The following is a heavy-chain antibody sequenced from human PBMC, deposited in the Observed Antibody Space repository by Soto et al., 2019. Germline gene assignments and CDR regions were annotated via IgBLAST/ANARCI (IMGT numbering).Heavy chain of an antibody. D-gene: IGHD5-12*01. J-gene: IGHJ1*01. CDR3: AREGSGYNF. V-gene: IGHV1-69*13. CDR1: GGTFSSFG. Sequence: ASVKVSCKASGGTFSSFGISWVRQAPGQGIEWMGGIIPVFGRPNYAQRFRGRLTITADESTNTGYMELIDLRSEDTAVYYCAREGSGYNFWGQGTQVTVSS. CDR2: IIPVFGRP.